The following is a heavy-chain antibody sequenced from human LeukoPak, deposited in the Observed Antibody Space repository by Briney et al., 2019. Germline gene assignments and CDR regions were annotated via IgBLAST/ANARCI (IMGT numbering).Heavy chain of an antibody. CDR3: ATGVRYFDWFTPDY. J-gene: IGHJ4*02. CDR1: GYTLTELS. CDR2: FDPEDGET. V-gene: IGHV1-24*01. Sequence: ASVKVSCKVSGYTLTELSMHWVRQAPGKGLEWMGGFDPEDGETIYAQKFQGRVTMTEDTSTDTAYMELSSLRSEDTAAYYCATGVRYFDWFTPDYWGQGTLVTVSS. D-gene: IGHD3-9*01.